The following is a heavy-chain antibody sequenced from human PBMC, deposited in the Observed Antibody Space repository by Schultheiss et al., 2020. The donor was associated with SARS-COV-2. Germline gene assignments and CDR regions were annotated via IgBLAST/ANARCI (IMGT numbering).Heavy chain of an antibody. J-gene: IGHJ4*02. Sequence: GGSLRLSCAASGFTFSSYAMSWVRQAPGKGLEWVSGISGSGGSTYYADSVKGRFTISRDNSKNTLYLQINSLRAEDTAVYYCARGNWGGFDYWGQGTLVTVSS. D-gene: IGHD7-27*01. CDR3: ARGNWGGFDY. V-gene: IGHV3-23*01. CDR1: GFTFSSYA. CDR2: ISGSGGST.